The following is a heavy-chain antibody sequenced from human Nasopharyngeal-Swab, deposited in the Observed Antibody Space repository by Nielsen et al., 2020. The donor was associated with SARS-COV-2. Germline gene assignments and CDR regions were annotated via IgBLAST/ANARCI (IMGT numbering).Heavy chain of an antibody. Sequence: GGSLRLSCAASGFTFSSYWMHWVRQAPGKGLVWVSRINSDGSSTSYADSVKGRFTISRDNAKNTLYPQMNSLRAEDTAVYYCAKGTKGSGGNYWGQGTLVTVSS. J-gene: IGHJ4*02. CDR2: INSDGSST. V-gene: IGHV3-74*01. CDR3: AKGTKGSGGNY. CDR1: GFTFSSYW. D-gene: IGHD6-25*01.